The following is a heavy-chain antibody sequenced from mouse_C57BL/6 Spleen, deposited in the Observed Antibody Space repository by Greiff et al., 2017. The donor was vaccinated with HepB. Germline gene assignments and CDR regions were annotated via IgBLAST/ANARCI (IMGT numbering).Heavy chain of an antibody. J-gene: IGHJ3*01. D-gene: IGHD1-1*01. CDR2: ISSGSSTI. CDR1: GFTFSDYG. V-gene: IGHV5-17*01. Sequence: EVQVVESGGGLVKPGGSLKLSCAASGFTFSDYGMHWVRQAPEKGLEWVAYISSGSSTIYYADTVKGRFTISRDNAKNTLFLQMTSLRAEDTAMYYCARPPHDYGSSLWFAYWGQGTLVTVSA. CDR3: ARPPHDYGSSLWFAY.